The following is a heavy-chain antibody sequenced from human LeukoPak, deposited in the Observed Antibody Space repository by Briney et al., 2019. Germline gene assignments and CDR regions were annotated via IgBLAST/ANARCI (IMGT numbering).Heavy chain of an antibody. V-gene: IGHV4-4*02. J-gene: IGHJ4*02. D-gene: IGHD2-2*01. Sequence: TSETLSLTCAVSGGSISSSNWWSWVRQPPGKGLEWIGEIYHSGSTNYNPSLKSRVTISVDKSKNQFSLKLSSVTAADTAVYYCAGSPLYCSSTSCFPDYWGQGTLVTVSS. CDR3: AGSPLYCSSTSCFPDY. CDR1: GGSISSSNW. CDR2: IYHSGST.